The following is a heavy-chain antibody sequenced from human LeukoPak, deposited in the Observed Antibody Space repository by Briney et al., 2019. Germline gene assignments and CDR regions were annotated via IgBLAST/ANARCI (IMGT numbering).Heavy chain of an antibody. V-gene: IGHV3-7*01. J-gene: IGHJ4*02. D-gene: IGHD6-13*01. CDR1: GFTFRRPL. CDR2: IYQDGREK. Sequence: GALRLSCAGPGFTFRRPLIALPRPAPGKGLEGVANIYQDGREKYYVTSVRGRFTISRDNAKNSLYLQMDSLRAEDTGVYYCASERPSSSWYDYWGQGTLVTVSS. CDR3: ASERPSSSWYDY.